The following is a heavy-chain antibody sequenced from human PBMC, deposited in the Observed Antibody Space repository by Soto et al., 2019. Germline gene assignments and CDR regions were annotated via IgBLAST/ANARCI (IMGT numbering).Heavy chain of an antibody. V-gene: IGHV3-73*01. J-gene: IGHJ2*01. Sequence: GGSLRLSCAASGITFSGSAMHWVRQASGKGLEWVGRIRSKANSYATGYAASLKGRFTISRVDSKNTAYLQMNSLKTEDTTVYYCTSLTGHSLDYWSFDLWGRGTLVTVSS. CDR1: GITFSGSA. D-gene: IGHD1-20*01. CDR3: TSLTGHSLDYWSFDL. CDR2: IRSKANSYAT.